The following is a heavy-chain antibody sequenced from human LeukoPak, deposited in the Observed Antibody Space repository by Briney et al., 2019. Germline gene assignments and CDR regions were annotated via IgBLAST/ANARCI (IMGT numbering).Heavy chain of an antibody. CDR3: ARELAIAWLARGWFDP. Sequence: ASVKVSCKASGYTFTGYYMHWVRQAPGQGLEWMGWINPNSGGTNYAQKFQGRVTMTRDTSISTAYMELSRLRSDDTAVYYCARELAIAWLARGWFDPWGQGTLVTVSS. CDR1: GYTFTGYY. D-gene: IGHD6-19*01. CDR2: INPNSGGT. V-gene: IGHV1-2*02. J-gene: IGHJ5*02.